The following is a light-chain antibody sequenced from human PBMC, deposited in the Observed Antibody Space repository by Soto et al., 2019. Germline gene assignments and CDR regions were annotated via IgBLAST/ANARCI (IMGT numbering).Light chain of an antibody. CDR1: QSISSF. Sequence: DIQMTQSPSSLSASVGDRVTITCRASQSISSFLNWYQQKPGKAPKLLIYDASNLETGVPSRFSGSGSGTDFTFTISSLQPEDIATYYCQHYDNLPPAFGQGTKVDIK. CDR3: QHYDNLPPA. J-gene: IGKJ1*01. CDR2: DAS. V-gene: IGKV1-33*01.